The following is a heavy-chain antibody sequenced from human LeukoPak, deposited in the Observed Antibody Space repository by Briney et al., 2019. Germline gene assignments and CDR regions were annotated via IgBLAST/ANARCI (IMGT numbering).Heavy chain of an antibody. CDR1: GFTFTSSA. J-gene: IGHJ6*02. D-gene: IGHD4-17*01. CDR2: IVVGSGNT. V-gene: IGHV1-58*01. CDR3: AAGIEKDYVGYYYYYCGMDV. Sequence: GTSVKVSCKASGFTFTSSAVQWVRQARGQRLEWIGWIVVGSGNTNYAQKFQERVTITRDMSTSTAYMELSSLRSEDTAVYYCAAGIEKDYVGYYYYYCGMDVWGQGTTVTVSS.